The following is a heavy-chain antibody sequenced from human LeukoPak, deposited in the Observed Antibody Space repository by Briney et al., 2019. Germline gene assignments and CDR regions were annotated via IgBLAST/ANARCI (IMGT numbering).Heavy chain of an antibody. D-gene: IGHD6-13*01. Sequence: ASVKVTRKSSGYTFTSYGISWVRQPPAQGLEWMGLISAYNGNTNYARKLQGRVTMTTDTSTSTAYMELRILRSDDTAVYYCARGLWDSSSRTTFPNFDYWGQGTLVTVSS. CDR1: GYTFTSYG. CDR3: ARGLWDSSSRTTFPNFDY. V-gene: IGHV1-18*01. CDR2: ISAYNGNT. J-gene: IGHJ4*02.